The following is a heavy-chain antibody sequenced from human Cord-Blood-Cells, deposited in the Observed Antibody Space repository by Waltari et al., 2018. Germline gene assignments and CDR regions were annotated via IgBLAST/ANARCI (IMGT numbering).Heavy chain of an antibody. CDR1: GGSFSGYY. CDR2: INHSGST. Sequence: QVQLQQWGAGLLKPSETLSLTCAVYGGSFSGYYWSWIRQPPGKGLEWIGEINHSGSTNYNPSLKSRVTIAVDTSENQFARKLISVTAADTAVYYCARGGACSSTSCYNWFDPWGQGTLVTVSS. V-gene: IGHV4-34*01. CDR3: ARGGACSSTSCYNWFDP. D-gene: IGHD2-2*01. J-gene: IGHJ5*02.